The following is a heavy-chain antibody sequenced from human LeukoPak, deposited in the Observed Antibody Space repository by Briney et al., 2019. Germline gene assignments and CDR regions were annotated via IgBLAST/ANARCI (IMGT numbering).Heavy chain of an antibody. Sequence: PSETLSLTCAVYGGSFSSYYWSWIRQPPGKGLEWIGEINHSGSTNYNPSLKSRVTISVDTSKNQFSLKLSSVTAADTAVYYCARVVAAGILRRAYCYYMDVGGKGTTVTVSS. J-gene: IGHJ6*03. D-gene: IGHD6-13*01. CDR3: ARVVAAGILRRAYCYYMDV. CDR1: GGSFSSYY. CDR2: INHSGST. V-gene: IGHV4-34*01.